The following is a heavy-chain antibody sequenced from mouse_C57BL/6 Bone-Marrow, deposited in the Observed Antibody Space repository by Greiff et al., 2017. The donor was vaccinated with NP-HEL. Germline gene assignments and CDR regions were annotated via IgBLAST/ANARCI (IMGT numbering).Heavy chain of an antibody. CDR2: ISDGGSYT. CDR1: GFTFSSYA. Sequence: DVMLVESGGGLVKPGGSLKLSCAASGFTFSSYAMSWVRQTPEKRLEWVATISDGGSYTYYPDNVKGRFTISRDNAKNNLYLQMSHLKSEDTAMYYCARGGRGFLHYYAMDYWGQGTSVTVSS. J-gene: IGHJ4*01. V-gene: IGHV5-4*03. CDR3: ARGGRGFLHYYAMDY.